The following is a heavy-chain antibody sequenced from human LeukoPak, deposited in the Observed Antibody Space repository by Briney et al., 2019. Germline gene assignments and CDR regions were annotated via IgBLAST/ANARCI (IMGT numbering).Heavy chain of an antibody. D-gene: IGHD4-23*01. CDR3: WRDPDYGGDS. J-gene: IGHJ4*02. Sequence: GGSLRLSCAASGFIFSDYDLTWLRQARGKGLECVSYISGGGTVDYSDSVKGRFTLSQDKPQNSLVLPINHPIIGDPGVYYFWRDPDYGGDSGGQGTLVTVSS. V-gene: IGHV3-11*04. CDR2: ISGGGTV. CDR1: GFIFSDYD.